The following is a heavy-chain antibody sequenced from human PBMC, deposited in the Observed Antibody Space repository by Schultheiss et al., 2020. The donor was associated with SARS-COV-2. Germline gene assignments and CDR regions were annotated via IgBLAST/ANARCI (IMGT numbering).Heavy chain of an antibody. CDR2: VGSSSSYM. V-gene: IGHV3-21*04. Sequence: GGSLRLSCAASGFTFSTYEMNWVRLAPGKGLEWVASVGSSSSYMYYADSVKGRFTISRDNAKNSLYLQMNSLRAEDTALYYCAKGATTTYSSLSLLPTYFDYWGQGTLVTVSS. D-gene: IGHD6-6*01. J-gene: IGHJ4*02. CDR1: GFTFSTYE. CDR3: AKGATTTYSSLSLLPTYFDY.